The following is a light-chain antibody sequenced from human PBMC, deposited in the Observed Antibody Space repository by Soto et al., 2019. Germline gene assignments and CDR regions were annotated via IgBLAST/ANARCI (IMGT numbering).Light chain of an antibody. Sequence: DNPMTQFPFSLSATLGDRVTITCPASQSISSYLNWYQQKPGKAPKLLIYKASTLKSGVPSRFSGSGSGTEFTLTISSLQPDDFATYYCQHYNSYSEAFGQGTKVDIK. CDR2: KAS. V-gene: IGKV1-5*03. CDR3: QHYNSYSEA. CDR1: QSISSY. J-gene: IGKJ1*01.